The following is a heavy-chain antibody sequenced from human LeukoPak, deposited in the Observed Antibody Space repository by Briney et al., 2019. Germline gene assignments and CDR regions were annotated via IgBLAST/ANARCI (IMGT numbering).Heavy chain of an antibody. CDR1: GGTFSSYA. D-gene: IGHD2-15*01. CDR3: ATHKDIVVVVAATWPYYFDY. J-gene: IGHJ4*02. V-gene: IGHV1-69*05. Sequence: SVKVSCKASGGTFSSYAISWVRQAPGQGLEWMGGIIPIFGTANYAQKFEGRVTITTDESTSTAYMELSSLRSEGTAVYYCATHKDIVVVVAATWPYYFDYWGRGTLVTVSS. CDR2: IIPIFGTA.